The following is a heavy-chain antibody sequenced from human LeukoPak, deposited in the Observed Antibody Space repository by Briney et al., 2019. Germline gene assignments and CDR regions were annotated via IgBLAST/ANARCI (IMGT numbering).Heavy chain of an antibody. CDR2: IYYSGST. J-gene: IGHJ5*02. D-gene: IGHD3-10*01. CDR1: GGSISSYY. Sequence: SETLSLTCTVSGGSISSYYWSWIRQPPGKGLEWLWYIYYSGSTNYNPSLKSRVTISVDTSKNQFSLKLSSVTAADTAVYYCAGNFYGSENLIWVDPWGQGTLVTVSS. V-gene: IGHV4-59*08. CDR3: AGNFYGSENLIWVDP.